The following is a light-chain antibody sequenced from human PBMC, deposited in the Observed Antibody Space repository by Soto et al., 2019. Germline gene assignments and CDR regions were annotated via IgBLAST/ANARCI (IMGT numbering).Light chain of an antibody. CDR3: QQYGSSPR. V-gene: IGKV3-20*01. CDR1: QSVSSSY. Sequence: EIVMTQSPATLSVSPGETATLSCRASQSVSSSYLAWYQQKPGQAPRLLIYGASSRATGIPDRFSGSGSGTDFTLTISRLEPEDFAVYYCQQYGSSPRFGGGTKVDIK. CDR2: GAS. J-gene: IGKJ4*01.